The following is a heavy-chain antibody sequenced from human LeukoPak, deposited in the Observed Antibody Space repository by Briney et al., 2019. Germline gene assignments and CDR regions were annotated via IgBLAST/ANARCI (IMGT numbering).Heavy chain of an antibody. V-gene: IGHV4-34*01. CDR3: ARVITIFGVLYGMDV. J-gene: IGHJ6*02. CDR2: INHSGST. CDR1: GGSFSGYY. D-gene: IGHD3-3*01. Sequence: SETLSLTCAVYGGSFSGYYWSWNRQPPGKGLEWIGEINHSGSTNYNPSLKSRVTISVDTSKNQFSLKLSSVTAADTAVYYCARVITIFGVLYGMDVWGQGTTVTVSS.